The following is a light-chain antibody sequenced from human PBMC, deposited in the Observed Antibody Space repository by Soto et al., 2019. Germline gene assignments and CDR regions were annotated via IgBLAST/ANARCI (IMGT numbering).Light chain of an antibody. J-gene: IGKJ1*01. CDR3: QQYGSSLWT. CDR1: QSVNIY. V-gene: IGKV3-20*01. CDR2: DAS. Sequence: VMTKSPASVSASTGERVTLSCRASQSVNIYLAWYQQKPGQAPRLLIYDASNRATGIPARFSGSGSGTDFTLTISSLEPEDFALYYCQQYGSSLWTFGQGTKVDIK.